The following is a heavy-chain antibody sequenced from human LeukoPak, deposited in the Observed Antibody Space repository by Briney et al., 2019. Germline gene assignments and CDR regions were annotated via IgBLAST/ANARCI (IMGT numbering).Heavy chain of an antibody. D-gene: IGHD6-13*01. CDR3: AREGSIAAAGTLDY. J-gene: IGHJ4*02. V-gene: IGHV3-48*03. CDR2: ISSSGSTI. CDR1: GFTFSSYE. Sequence: PGGSLRLSCAASGFTFSSYEMNWVRQAPGKGREWVSYISSSGSTIYYADSVKGRFTISRDNAKNSLYLQMNSLRAEDTALYYCAREGSIAAAGTLDYWGQGTLVTVSS.